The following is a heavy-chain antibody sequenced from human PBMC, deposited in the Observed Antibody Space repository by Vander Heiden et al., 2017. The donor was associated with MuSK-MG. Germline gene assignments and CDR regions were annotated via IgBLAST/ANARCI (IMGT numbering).Heavy chain of an antibody. Sequence: QAPLVQSGAEVKTPGASVKVSCKASGYNFTSYGISWVRQAPGQGLEWMGWISAYNGNTNNAQKLQGRVTMTTDTSTSTAYMELRSLRSDDTAVYYCARVPRRLLLRRHYMDVWGKGTTVTVAS. D-gene: IGHD2-15*01. V-gene: IGHV1-18*01. CDR1: GYNFTSYG. J-gene: IGHJ6*03. CDR3: ARVPRRLLLRRHYMDV. CDR2: ISAYNGNT.